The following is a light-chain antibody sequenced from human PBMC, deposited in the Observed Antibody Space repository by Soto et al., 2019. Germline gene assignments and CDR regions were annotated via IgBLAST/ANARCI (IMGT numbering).Light chain of an antibody. CDR3: CSYAGRATWV. CDR1: SSDVGSYNL. Sequence: QSVLTQPASVSGSPGQSITISCTGTSSDVGSYNLVSWYQQQPGKAPKLMIYEVTKRPSGVSNRFSGSKSGITASLIISGLQAEDEADYYCCSYAGRATWVFGGGTKLTVL. V-gene: IGLV2-23*02. CDR2: EVT. J-gene: IGLJ3*02.